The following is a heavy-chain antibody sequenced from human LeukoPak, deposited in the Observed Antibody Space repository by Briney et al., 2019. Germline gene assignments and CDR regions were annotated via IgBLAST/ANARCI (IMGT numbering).Heavy chain of an antibody. Sequence: PGGSLRLSCAVSGFTFSSYSMTWVRQAPGKGLEWASYISSTSSTVYYADSVKGRFTISRDNVKNSLYLQMNSLRAEDTAVYYCARGRDSSSSYPGYWGQGTLVTVSS. D-gene: IGHD6-6*01. CDR1: GFTFSSYS. CDR3: ARGRDSSSSYPGY. J-gene: IGHJ4*02. CDR2: ISSTSSTV. V-gene: IGHV3-48*01.